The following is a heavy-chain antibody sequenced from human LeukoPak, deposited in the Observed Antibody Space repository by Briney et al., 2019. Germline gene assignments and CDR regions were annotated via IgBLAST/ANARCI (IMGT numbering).Heavy chain of an antibody. CDR1: GGSISPYY. CDR2: IFYSGST. CDR3: ARERVGGNYADY. J-gene: IGHJ4*02. Sequence: SETLSLTCTVSGGSISPYYWSWVRQSPGKGLEWTAYIFYSGSTNYNPSLKSRVTISLDTSKKQFSLRLSSVTAADTAVYYCARERVGGNYADYWGQGILVTVSS. D-gene: IGHD4-23*01. V-gene: IGHV4-59*01.